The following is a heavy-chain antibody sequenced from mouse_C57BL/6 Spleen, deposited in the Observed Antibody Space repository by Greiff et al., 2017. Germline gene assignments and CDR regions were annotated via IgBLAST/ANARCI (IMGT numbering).Heavy chain of an antibody. CDR1: GFTFSSYG. Sequence: EVKVVESGGDLVKPGGSLKLSCAASGFTFSSYGMSWVRQTPDKRLEWVATISSGGSYTYYPDSVKGRFTISRDNAKNTLYLQMSSLKSEDTAMYYCARRDDYGVFGYWGQGTTLTVSS. CDR2: ISSGGSYT. D-gene: IGHD2-4*01. CDR3: ARRDDYGVFGY. V-gene: IGHV5-6*02. J-gene: IGHJ2*01.